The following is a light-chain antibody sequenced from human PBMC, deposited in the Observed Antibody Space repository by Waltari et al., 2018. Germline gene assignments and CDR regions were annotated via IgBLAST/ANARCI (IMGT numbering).Light chain of an antibody. CDR2: DVS. CDR3: SSYISSSTLEL. V-gene: IGLV2-14*03. CDR1: SSAVGGYNY. J-gene: IGLJ2*01. Sequence: QSALTQPASVSGSPGQSITISCTGTSSAVGGYNYVSRYQQHPGKAPNLMIYDVSNRPSGVSNRVSGSKSGNTASLTISGLQAEDEADYYCSSYISSSTLELFGGGTSLTVL.